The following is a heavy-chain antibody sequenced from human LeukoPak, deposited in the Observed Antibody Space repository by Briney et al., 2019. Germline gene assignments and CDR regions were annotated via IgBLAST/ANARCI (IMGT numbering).Heavy chain of an antibody. CDR2: IYYIGST. Sequence: PSETLSLTCTVSGDXISSYYCSWIRQPPGKGLEWIGYIYYIGSTNYNPSLKSRVTISIDTSKNQFSLNLSSVTAADTAVYYCARDYAFDIWGQGTMVTVSS. CDR1: GDXISSYY. CDR3: ARDYAFDI. V-gene: IGHV4-59*01. J-gene: IGHJ3*02.